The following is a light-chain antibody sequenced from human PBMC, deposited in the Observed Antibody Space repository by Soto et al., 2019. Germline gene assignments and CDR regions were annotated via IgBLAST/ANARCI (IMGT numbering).Light chain of an antibody. CDR1: QSVSPW. J-gene: IGKJ1*01. CDR2: DVS. Sequence: DIQMIQSPSTLSASVGDRVTITCRASQSVSPWLAWYQHKPGKAPNLLIYDVSSLERGVPSRFSGRGSGTEFTLTISSLQPADFATYYCQQYHSYYRTFGQGTKVEIK. V-gene: IGKV1-5*01. CDR3: QQYHSYYRT.